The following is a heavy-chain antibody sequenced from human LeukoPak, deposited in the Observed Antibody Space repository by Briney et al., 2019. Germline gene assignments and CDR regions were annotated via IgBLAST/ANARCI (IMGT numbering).Heavy chain of an antibody. CDR3: AREHSTFGGRSFDY. CDR1: GGSISSYY. Sequence: NASETLSLTCTVSGGSISSYYWSWIRQPAGKGLEWIGHIYTSGSTNYNPSLKSRVTMSVDTSKNQFSLKLSSVTAADTAVYYCAREHSTFGGRSFDYWGQGTLVTVSS. CDR2: IYTSGST. J-gene: IGHJ4*02. V-gene: IGHV4-4*07. D-gene: IGHD3-16*01.